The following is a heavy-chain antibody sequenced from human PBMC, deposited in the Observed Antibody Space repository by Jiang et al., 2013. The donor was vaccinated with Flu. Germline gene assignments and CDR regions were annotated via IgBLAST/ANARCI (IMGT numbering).Heavy chain of an antibody. D-gene: IGHD3-16*02. CDR1: GGSFSGYY. V-gene: IGHV4-34*01. CDR3: ARGQLISPYDYVWGSYRPTNFFDY. Sequence: LLKPSETLSLTCAVYGGSFSGYYWSWIRQPPGKGLEWIGEINHSGSTNYNPSLKSRVTISVDTSKNQFSLKLSSVTAADTAVYYCARGQLISPYDYVWGSYRPTNFFDYWGQGTLVTVSS. J-gene: IGHJ4*02. CDR2: INHSGST.